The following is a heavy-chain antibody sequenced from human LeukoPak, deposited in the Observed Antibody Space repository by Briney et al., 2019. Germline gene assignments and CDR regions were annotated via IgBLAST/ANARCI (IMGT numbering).Heavy chain of an antibody. Sequence: GGSLRLSCAASGFTFSSYSMNRVRQAPGKGLEWVSSISSSSSYIYYADSVKGRFAISRDNAKNSLYLQMNSLRAEDTAVYYCARSPSLTIIGDYWGQGTLVTVSS. CDR3: ARSPSLTIIGDY. V-gene: IGHV3-21*01. CDR1: GFTFSSYS. J-gene: IGHJ4*02. D-gene: IGHD2/OR15-2a*01. CDR2: ISSSSSYI.